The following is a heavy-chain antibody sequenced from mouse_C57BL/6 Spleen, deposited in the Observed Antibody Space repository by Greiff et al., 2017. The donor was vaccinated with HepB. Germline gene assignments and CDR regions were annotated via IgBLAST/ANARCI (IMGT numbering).Heavy chain of an antibody. Sequence: EVQLKESGPGLVKPSQSLSLTCSVTGYSITSGYYWNWIRQFPGNKLEWMGYISYDGSNNYNPSLKNRISITRDTSKNQFFLKLNSVTTEDTATYYCARHYDYDGAFAYWGQGTLVTVSA. CDR1: GYSITSGYY. D-gene: IGHD2-4*01. CDR3: ARHYDYDGAFAY. J-gene: IGHJ3*01. V-gene: IGHV3-6*01. CDR2: ISYDGSN.